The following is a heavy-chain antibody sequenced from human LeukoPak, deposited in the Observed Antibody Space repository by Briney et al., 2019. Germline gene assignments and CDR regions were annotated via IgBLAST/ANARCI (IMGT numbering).Heavy chain of an antibody. V-gene: IGHV3-23*01. D-gene: IGHD2-15*01. Sequence: PGGSLRLSCAASGFTFREYSMSWVRQAPGKGLEWVSNIRSSGGDTYYTDSVKGRFTISRDNSKNTLYLQMNSLRAEDTAVYYCAKGGYTTWFDPWGQGTLVTVSP. CDR3: AKGGYTTWFDP. CDR1: GFTFREYS. CDR2: IRSSGGDT. J-gene: IGHJ5*02.